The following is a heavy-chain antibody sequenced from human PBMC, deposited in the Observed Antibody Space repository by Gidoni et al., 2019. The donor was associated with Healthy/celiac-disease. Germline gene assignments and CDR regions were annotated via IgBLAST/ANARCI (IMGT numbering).Heavy chain of an antibody. CDR3: ARRPAYYDSSGLHFDL. Sequence: EQLVQPGAAAKTPGETREIYCKGSGYSLTRHWIGWVRQMPGKGLEWMGIIHSGDSDTRYSPAFQGQVTISADKSISTAYLQWSSLKASDTAMDYCARRPAYYDSSGLHFDLWGRGTLVTVSS. CDR1: GYSLTRHW. CDR2: IHSGDSDT. V-gene: IGHV5-51*01. D-gene: IGHD3-22*01. J-gene: IGHJ2*01.